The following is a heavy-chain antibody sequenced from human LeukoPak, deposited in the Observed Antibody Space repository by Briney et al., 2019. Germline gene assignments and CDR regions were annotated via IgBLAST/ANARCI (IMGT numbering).Heavy chain of an antibody. D-gene: IGHD6-13*01. CDR1: GYTFTSYY. CDR3: ARTNLIAAAGIYYFDY. Sequence: ASVKVSCKASGYTFTSYYMHWVRQAPGQGLEWMGIINPSGGSTSYAQKFQGRVTMTRDTSTSTVYMELSSLRSEDTAVYYCARTNLIAAAGIYYFDYWGQGTLVTVFS. J-gene: IGHJ4*02. CDR2: INPSGGST. V-gene: IGHV1-46*01.